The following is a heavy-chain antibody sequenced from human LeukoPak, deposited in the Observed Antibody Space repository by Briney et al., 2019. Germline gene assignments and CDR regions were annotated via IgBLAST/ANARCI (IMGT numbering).Heavy chain of an antibody. CDR3: AKQKFDYYDSSGYPYY. D-gene: IGHD3-22*01. CDR1: GFSFSSPG. V-gene: IGHV3-21*01. J-gene: IGHJ4*02. CDR2: INGESTFK. Sequence: PGGSLRLSCTASGFSFSSPGMNWVRQAPGKGLEWVSSINGESTFKVYADSVKGRFTISRDNAKNSLYLQMDSLRAEDTAVYYCAKQKFDYYDSSGYPYYWGQGTLVTVSS.